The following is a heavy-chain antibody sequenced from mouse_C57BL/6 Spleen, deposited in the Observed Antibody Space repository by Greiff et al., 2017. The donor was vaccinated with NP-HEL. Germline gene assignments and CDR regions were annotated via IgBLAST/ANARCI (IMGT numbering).Heavy chain of an antibody. CDR1: GYSITSGYY. CDR3: AREDYYGKAMDD. CDR2: ISYDGSN. J-gene: IGHJ4*01. V-gene: IGHV3-6*01. Sequence: EVQLQESGPGLVKPSQSLSLTCSVTGYSITSGYYWNWIRQFPGNKLEWMGYISYDGSNKYNPSLKNRISITRDTSKNQFFLKLNSVTTEDTATYYCAREDYYGKAMDDWGQGTSVTVSS. D-gene: IGHD1-1*01.